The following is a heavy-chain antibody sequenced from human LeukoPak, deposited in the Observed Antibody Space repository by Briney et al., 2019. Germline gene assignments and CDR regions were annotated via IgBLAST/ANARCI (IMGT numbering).Heavy chain of an antibody. D-gene: IGHD3-10*01. Sequence: ASVKVSCKASGYTFTSYAMHWVRQAPGQRLEWMGWINAGNGNTKYSQKFQGRVTITRDTSADTAYMELSSLRSEDTAVYYCARLLGVRGVIRYYFDYWGQGTLVTVSS. CDR3: ARLLGVRGVIRYYFDY. CDR1: GYTFTSYA. J-gene: IGHJ4*02. V-gene: IGHV1-3*01. CDR2: INAGNGNT.